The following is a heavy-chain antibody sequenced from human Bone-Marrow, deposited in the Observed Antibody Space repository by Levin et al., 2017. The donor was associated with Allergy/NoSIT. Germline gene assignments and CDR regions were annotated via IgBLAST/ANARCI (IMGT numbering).Heavy chain of an antibody. CDR1: GGSISSSHW. CDR3: ARDSLIPGTGSRWFDP. D-gene: IGHD3-10*01. CDR2: IYHTGST. J-gene: IGHJ5*02. V-gene: IGHV4-4*02. Sequence: PSETLSLTCAVSGGSISSSHWWNWVRQPPGKGLEWIGEIYHTGSTNYNASLKSRVTISVDKSRNQFSLILTTVTVADTAVYYCARDSLIPGTGSRWFDPWGQGTLVTVSS.